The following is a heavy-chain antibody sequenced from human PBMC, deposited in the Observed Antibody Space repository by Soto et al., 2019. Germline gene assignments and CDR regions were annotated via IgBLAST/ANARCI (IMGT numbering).Heavy chain of an antibody. CDR2: INAGNGNT. CDR3: ACAYGEPTYPYGIDV. V-gene: IGHV1-3*01. J-gene: IGHJ6*02. D-gene: IGHD4-17*01. CDR1: GYTFTSYA. Sequence: GASVKVSCKASGYTFTSYAMHWVRQAPGQRLEWMGWINAGNGNTKYSQKFQGRVTITRDTSASTAYMELSSLRSEDTAVYYCACAYGEPTYPYGIDVWGQGTKVTGSS.